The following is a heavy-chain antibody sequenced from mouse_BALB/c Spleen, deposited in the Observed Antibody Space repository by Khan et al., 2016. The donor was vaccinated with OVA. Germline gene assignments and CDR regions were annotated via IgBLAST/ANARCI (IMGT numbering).Heavy chain of an antibody. V-gene: IGHV5-6-3*01. D-gene: IGHD2-12*01. CDR1: SFTSSIYS. CDR2: IDSNGGST. CDR3: ARSAI. J-gene: IGHJ2*01. Sequence: EVVLVESGGGLVQPGWSRKLSCAASSFTSSIYSMSSVRQPPDKRLELVATIDSNGGSTDYPNSVKRRFTISGNTAKNVLYLQMRSLKSDDTAMCYCARSAIWGQGTTLTVSS.